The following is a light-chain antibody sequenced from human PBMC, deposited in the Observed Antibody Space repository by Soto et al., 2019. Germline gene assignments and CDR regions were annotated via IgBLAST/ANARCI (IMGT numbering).Light chain of an antibody. CDR1: QSVSSSY. CDR3: QQYGSSPPVT. CDR2: GAS. Sequence: EIVLTQSPGTLSLSPGERATLSCRASQSVSSSYLAWYQQKPGQAPRLLIYGASSRATGITDRFSGSGSGTAFTLTNSRLEPEDFSVYYCQQYGSSPPVTFGQGTRLEIK. J-gene: IGKJ5*01. V-gene: IGKV3-20*01.